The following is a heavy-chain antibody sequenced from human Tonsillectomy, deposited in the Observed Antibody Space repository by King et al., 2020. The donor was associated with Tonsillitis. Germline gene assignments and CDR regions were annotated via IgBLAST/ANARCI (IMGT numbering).Heavy chain of an antibody. D-gene: IGHD1-26*01. V-gene: IGHV4-61*01. CDR3: ARGGRYNLHWDY. J-gene: IGHJ4*02. CDR2: IYYSGST. CDR1: GGSVSSGSYY. Sequence: VQLQESGPGLVKPSETLSLTCTVSGGSVSSGSYYWSWIRQPPGKGLEWIGYIYYSGSTNYNPSLKNRVTISVDTSKNPSSLKLSSVTAADTAVYYCARGGRYNLHWDYWGQGTLVTVSS.